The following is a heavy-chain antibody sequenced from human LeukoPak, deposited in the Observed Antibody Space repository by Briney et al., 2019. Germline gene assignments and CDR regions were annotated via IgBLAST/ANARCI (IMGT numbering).Heavy chain of an antibody. CDR3: ARNAYDILTGYYLADY. V-gene: IGHV3-21*01. Sequence: SSSSSYIYYADSVKXRXTXXRDNXKXSLYLQMNSLRAEDTAVYYCARNAYDILTGYYLADYWGQGTLVTVSS. CDR2: SSSSSYI. J-gene: IGHJ4*02. D-gene: IGHD3-9*01.